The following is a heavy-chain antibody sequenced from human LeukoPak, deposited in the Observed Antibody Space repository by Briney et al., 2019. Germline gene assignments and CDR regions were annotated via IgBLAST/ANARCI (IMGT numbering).Heavy chain of an antibody. CDR3: AKSAPKTYYDFWSGPPIYMDV. CDR2: ISGSGGST. V-gene: IGHV3-23*01. Sequence: GGSLRLSCAASGFTVSSNYMSWVRQAPGKGLEWVSAISGSGGSTYYADSVKGRFTISRDNSKNTLYLQMNSLRAEDTAVYYCAKSAPKTYYDFWSGPPIYMDVWGKGTTVTVSS. J-gene: IGHJ6*03. CDR1: GFTVSSNY. D-gene: IGHD3-3*01.